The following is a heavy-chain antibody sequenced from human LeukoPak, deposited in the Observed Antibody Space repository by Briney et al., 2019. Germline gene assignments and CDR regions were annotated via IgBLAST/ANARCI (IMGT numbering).Heavy chain of an antibody. CDR2: INPDESDK. D-gene: IGHD6-19*01. J-gene: IGHJ4*02. CDR1: RFTFSVHW. CDR3: ATWPPTVAGREY. Sequence: GGSLRLSCAASRFTFSVHWMHWVRQAPGKGLEWVSRINPDESDKAYADSVKGRFTISRDNAKNTLYLQMNSLRAEDTAVYYCATWPPTVAGREYWGQGTLVTVSS. V-gene: IGHV3-74*01.